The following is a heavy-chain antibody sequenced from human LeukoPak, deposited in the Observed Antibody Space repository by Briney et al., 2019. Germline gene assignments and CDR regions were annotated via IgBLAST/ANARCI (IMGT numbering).Heavy chain of an antibody. J-gene: IGHJ6*04. CDR1: GFTFSSCE. CDR3: AELGITMIGGV. CDR2: ISSSGSTI. D-gene: IGHD3-10*02. V-gene: IGHV3-48*03. Sequence: GGSLRLSCAASGFTFSSCEMNWVRQAPGKGLEWVSYISSSGSTIYYADSVKGRFTISRDNSKNTLYLQMNSLRAEDTAVYYCAELGITMIGGVWGKGTTVTISS.